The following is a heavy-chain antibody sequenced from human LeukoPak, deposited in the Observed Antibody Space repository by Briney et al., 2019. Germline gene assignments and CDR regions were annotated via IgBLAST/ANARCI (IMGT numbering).Heavy chain of an antibody. CDR1: GFTLSDYY. D-gene: IGHD6-6*01. CDR2: ISSSGSTT. J-gene: IGHJ4*02. V-gene: IGHV3-11*01. Sequence: GGSLRLSCAASGFTLSDYYMSWIRQAPGKGLEWVSYISSSGSTTYYADSVKGRFTLSRDNAKNSLYLQMNSLRAEDTAVYYCARQGSARTFFDYWGQGTLVTVSS. CDR3: ARQGSARTFFDY.